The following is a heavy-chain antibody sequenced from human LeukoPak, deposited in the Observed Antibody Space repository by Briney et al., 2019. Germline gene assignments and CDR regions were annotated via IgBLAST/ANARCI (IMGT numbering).Heavy chain of an antibody. CDR2: IYSGGST. CDR1: GFTVSSNY. D-gene: IGHD1-26*01. CDR3: ARVATRYYYYYYGMDV. V-gene: IGHV3-53*01. J-gene: IGHJ6*02. Sequence: GGSLRLSCAASGFTVSSNYMSWVRQAPGKGLEWVSVIYSGGSTYYADSVKGRFTISRDNSKNTLYLQINSLRAEDTAVYYCARVATRYYYYYYGMDVWGQGTTVTVSS.